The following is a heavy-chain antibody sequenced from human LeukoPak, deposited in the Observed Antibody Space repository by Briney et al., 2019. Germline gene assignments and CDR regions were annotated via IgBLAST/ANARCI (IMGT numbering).Heavy chain of an antibody. D-gene: IGHD6-13*01. CDR1: GGSISSSSYY. CDR3: ARLRRKYSSRNYYYYYMDV. Sequence: SETLSLTCTVSGGSISSSSYYWGWIRQPPGKGLEWIGSIYYSGSTYYNPSLKSRVTISVDTSKNQFSLKLSSVTAADTAVYYCARLRRKYSSRNYYYYYMDVWGKGATVTISS. J-gene: IGHJ6*03. V-gene: IGHV4-39*01. CDR2: IYYSGST.